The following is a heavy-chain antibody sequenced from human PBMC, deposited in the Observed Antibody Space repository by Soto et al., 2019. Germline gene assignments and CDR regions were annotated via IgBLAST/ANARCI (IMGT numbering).Heavy chain of an antibody. CDR1: GYSFTSYW. CDR2: IDPSDSYT. D-gene: IGHD2-2*01. CDR3: ARVGYCSSTSCYVVGSNWFDP. J-gene: IGHJ5*02. Sequence: GESLKISCKGSGYSFTSYWISWVRQMPGKGLEWMGRIDPSDSYTNYSPSFQGHVTISADKSISTAYLQWSSLKASDTAMYYCARVGYCSSTSCYVVGSNWFDPWGQGTLVTVSS. V-gene: IGHV5-10-1*01.